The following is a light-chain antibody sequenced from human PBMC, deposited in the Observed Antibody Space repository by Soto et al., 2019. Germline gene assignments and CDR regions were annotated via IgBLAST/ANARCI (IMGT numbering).Light chain of an antibody. Sequence: QSVLTPPPSLSAAPGQKVTISCSGSSSNIGGNSVSWYQQLPGTAPKLLIYDDNKRPSGIPDRFSGSKSGTSATLGITGFQTGDEADYYCGSWDSSLSAYVFGTGTKLTVL. V-gene: IGLV1-51*01. CDR1: SSNIGGNS. CDR3: GSWDSSLSAYV. J-gene: IGLJ1*01. CDR2: DDN.